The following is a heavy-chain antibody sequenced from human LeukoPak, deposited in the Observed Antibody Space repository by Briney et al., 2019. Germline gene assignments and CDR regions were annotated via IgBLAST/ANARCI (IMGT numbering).Heavy chain of an antibody. V-gene: IGHV3-9*01. CDR2: ISWNSGNI. J-gene: IGHJ6*02. CDR3: AKEPYSSGWYSNYYGMDV. CDR1: GFTFDDYA. Sequence: GGSLRLSCAASGFTFDDYAMHWLQQAPGKGLEWVSGISWNSGNIPYADSVKGRFTISRGNAKNSLYLQMNSLRGEDTAVYYCAKEPYSSGWYSNYYGMDVWGQGTTVTVSS. D-gene: IGHD6-19*01.